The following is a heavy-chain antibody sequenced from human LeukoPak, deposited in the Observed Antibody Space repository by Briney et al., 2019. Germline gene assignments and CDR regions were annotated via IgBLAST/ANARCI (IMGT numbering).Heavy chain of an antibody. CDR2: IKQDGSEK. D-gene: IGHD6-19*01. CDR3: ARVFHSSGWGGFDY. CDR1: GFTVSSYW. Sequence: GGSLRLSCAASGFTVSSYWMSWVRQAPGKGLEWVANIKQDGSEKYYVDSVKGRFTISRDNAKNSLYLQMNSLRAEDTAVYYCARVFHSSGWGGFDYWGQGTLVTVSS. J-gene: IGHJ4*02. V-gene: IGHV3-7*01.